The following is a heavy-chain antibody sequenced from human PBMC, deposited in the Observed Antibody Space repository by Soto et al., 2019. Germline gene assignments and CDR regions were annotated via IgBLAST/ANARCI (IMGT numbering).Heavy chain of an antibody. D-gene: IGHD3-10*01. CDR1: GYTFTTYN. V-gene: IGHV1-46*04. J-gene: IGHJ4*02. CDR2: INPSVGST. CDR3: ARAGPGYFDY. Sequence: QVQLVQSGAEVRKPGASVKVSCKASGYTFTTYNMHWVRQAPGQGLEWMGVINPSVGSTSYAQKLQVRVTMTRDTSTSTVYRELSSLRSEDTAVYYCARAGPGYFDYWGQGTLVT.